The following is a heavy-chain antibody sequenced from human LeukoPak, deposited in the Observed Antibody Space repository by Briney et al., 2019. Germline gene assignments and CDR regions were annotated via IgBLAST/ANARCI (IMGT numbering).Heavy chain of an antibody. J-gene: IGHJ4*02. CDR2: INSDGSST. V-gene: IGHV3-74*01. Sequence: GGSLRLSCAASGFTLSSYWMHWVRQAPGKGLVWVSRINSDGSSTSYADSVKGRFTISRDYAKNMLYLQMNSLRAEDTAVYYCARTIAVAGTGFDYWGQGTLVTVSS. CDR3: ARTIAVAGTGFDY. D-gene: IGHD6-19*01. CDR1: GFTLSSYW.